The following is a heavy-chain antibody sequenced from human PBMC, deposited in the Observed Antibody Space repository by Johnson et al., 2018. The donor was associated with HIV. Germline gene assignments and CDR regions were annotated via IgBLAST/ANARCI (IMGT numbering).Heavy chain of an antibody. CDR1: RFTFSRYG. J-gene: IGHJ3*02. CDR3: AKGGVEYSSTWFDAFDI. Sequence: QVQLVESGGGVVQPGRSLRLSCAASRFTFSRYGMHWVRQAPGKGLEWVAVIPYDGSNTYYADSVKGRFTISRDNSKNTLYLQMNSLRAEDTAVYYCAKGGVEYSSTWFDAFDIWGPGTMVTVSS. CDR2: IPYDGSNT. D-gene: IGHD6-13*01. V-gene: IGHV3-30*18.